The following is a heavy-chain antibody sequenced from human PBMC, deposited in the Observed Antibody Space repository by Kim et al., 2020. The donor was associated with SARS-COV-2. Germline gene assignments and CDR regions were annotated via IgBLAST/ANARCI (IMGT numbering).Heavy chain of an antibody. CDR1: GGTFSSYA. CDR2: IIPILGIA. J-gene: IGHJ6*01. D-gene: IGHD2-21*02. V-gene: IGHV1-69*04. CDR3: AREVVVTATLIYYYDMDV. Sequence: SVKVSCKASGGTFSSYAISWVRQAPGQGLEWMGRIIPILGIANYAQKFQGRVTITADKSTSTAYMELSSLRSEDTAVYYCAREVVVTATLIYYYDMDVW.